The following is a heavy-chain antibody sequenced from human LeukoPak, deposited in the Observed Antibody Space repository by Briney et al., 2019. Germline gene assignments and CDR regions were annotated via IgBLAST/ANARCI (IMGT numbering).Heavy chain of an antibody. Sequence: GGSLRLSCVVSGFTVSSNYMIWVRQAPGKGLEWVSAIYSGASTFYADSVKGRFTISRDNSKNTLYLQMNSLRAVDTAVYFCARVRDGSGSPFDYWGQGTLVTVSS. CDR3: ARVRDGSGSPFDY. V-gene: IGHV3-53*01. D-gene: IGHD3-10*01. J-gene: IGHJ4*02. CDR2: IYSGAST. CDR1: GFTVSSNY.